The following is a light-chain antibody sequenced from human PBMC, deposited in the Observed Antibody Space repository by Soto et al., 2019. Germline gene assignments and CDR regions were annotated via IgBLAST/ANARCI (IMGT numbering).Light chain of an antibody. CDR1: SSDVGGFNL. Sequence: QSALTQPASVSGSPGQSITISCTGTSSDVGGFNLVSWYQQHPGKAPQVLIYEDTKRPSGISHRFSGSKSGNTASLTISGLQVEDEADYHCCSYAGSSTYVFGTGTKLTVL. V-gene: IGLV2-23*01. CDR2: EDT. J-gene: IGLJ1*01. CDR3: CSYAGSSTYV.